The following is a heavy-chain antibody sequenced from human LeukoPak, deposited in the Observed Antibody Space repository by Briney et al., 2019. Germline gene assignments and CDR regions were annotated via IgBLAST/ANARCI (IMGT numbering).Heavy chain of an antibody. CDR3: ARHNHDWGWDF. Sequence: GGSLRLSCAASGFIFSYYGMHWVRQTPGKGLEWLAVIWPDGTIQYYADPVKGRFTISRDNSKNTLYRQLTGLRADDSAVYYCARHNHDWGWDFWGQGAQVTVSS. V-gene: IGHV3-33*01. CDR2: IWPDGTIQ. CDR1: GFIFSYYG. D-gene: IGHD2-8*02. J-gene: IGHJ4*02.